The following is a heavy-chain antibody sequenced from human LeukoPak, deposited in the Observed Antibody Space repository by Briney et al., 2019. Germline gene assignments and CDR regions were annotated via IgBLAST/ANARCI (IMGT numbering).Heavy chain of an antibody. CDR2: FDPEDGET. D-gene: IGHD3-3*01. CDR1: GYTLTELS. V-gene: IGHV1-24*01. J-gene: IGHJ6*02. CDR3: ARRITIFGVADFSMDV. Sequence: ASVKVSCKVSGYTLTELSMHWVRQAPGKGLEWMGGFDPEDGETIYAQKFQGRVTMTRDTSTSTVYMELSSLRSEDTAVYYCARRITIFGVADFSMDVWGQGTTVTVSS.